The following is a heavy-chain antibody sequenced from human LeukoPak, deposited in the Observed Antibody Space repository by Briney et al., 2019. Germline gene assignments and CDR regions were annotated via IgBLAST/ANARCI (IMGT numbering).Heavy chain of an antibody. CDR1: GGSFSGYY. J-gene: IGHJ5*02. Sequence: SDTLSLTCAVYGGSFSGYYWSWIRQPPGKGLEWIGEINHSGSTNYNPSLKSRVTISVDTSKNQFSLKLSSVTAADTAVFFSARRRHTRYCSSTSCYKVTWFDPWGQGTLVTVSS. CDR2: INHSGST. CDR3: ARRRHTRYCSSTSCYKVTWFDP. D-gene: IGHD2-2*02. V-gene: IGHV4-34*01.